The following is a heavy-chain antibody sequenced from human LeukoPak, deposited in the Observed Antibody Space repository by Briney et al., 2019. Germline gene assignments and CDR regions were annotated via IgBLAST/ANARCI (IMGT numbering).Heavy chain of an antibody. CDR3: AKDNYDFWSGVLNAFDI. D-gene: IGHD3-3*01. V-gene: IGHV3-23*01. CDR2: ISGSGGST. J-gene: IGHJ3*02. CDR1: GFTFSSYA. Sequence: GGSLRLSCAASGFTFSSYAMSWVRQAPGKGLEWASAISGSGGSTYYADSVKGRFTISRDNSKNTLDLQMNSLRAEDTAVYYCAKDNYDFWSGVLNAFDIWGQGTMVTVSS.